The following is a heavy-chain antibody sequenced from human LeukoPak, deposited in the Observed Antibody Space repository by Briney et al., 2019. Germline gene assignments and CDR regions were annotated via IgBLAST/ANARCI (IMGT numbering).Heavy chain of an antibody. D-gene: IGHD3-22*01. CDR2: IKGDGSAK. CDR3: ANNHDSSGYHDY. V-gene: IGHV3-7*01. Sequence: GGSLRLSCAASGFAFSDSWMTWIRQAPGKGLEWVAFIKGDGSAKKYVDSVKGRFTISRDNAKNSLFLQMNSLRAEDTAVYYCANNHDSSGYHDYWGQGTLVTVSS. J-gene: IGHJ4*02. CDR1: GFAFSDSW.